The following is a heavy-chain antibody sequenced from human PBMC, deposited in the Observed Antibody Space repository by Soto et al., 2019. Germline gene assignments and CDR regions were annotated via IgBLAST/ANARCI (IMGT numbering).Heavy chain of an antibody. V-gene: IGHV3-64*01. CDR3: VREGSLLFGCVEV. CDR1: GFTFSSYA. J-gene: IGHJ6*02. D-gene: IGHD3-10*02. CDR2: ISSNGGST. Sequence: EVQLVESGGGLVQPGGSLRLSCAASGFTFSSYAMHWVRQAPGKGLEYVSAISSNGGSTYYANSVKGRFTISRDNSKNPLYIKMGILRAEESGEYICVREGSLLFGCVEVWGQVTTDTVSS.